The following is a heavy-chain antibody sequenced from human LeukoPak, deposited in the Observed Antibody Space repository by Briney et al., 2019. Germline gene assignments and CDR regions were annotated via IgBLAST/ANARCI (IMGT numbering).Heavy chain of an antibody. Sequence: GGSLRLSCAASGFTFSNYAFLWVRQAPGKRLEWVAVVASDGRDKHFADSVKGRFTISRDNSKNTLYLQMNSLRPEDTAVYFCARDLGKIADYYFDYWGQGSLVTVSS. J-gene: IGHJ4*02. CDR2: VASDGRDK. CDR3: ARDLGKIADYYFDY. D-gene: IGHD2-21*01. CDR1: GFTFSNYA. V-gene: IGHV3-30*14.